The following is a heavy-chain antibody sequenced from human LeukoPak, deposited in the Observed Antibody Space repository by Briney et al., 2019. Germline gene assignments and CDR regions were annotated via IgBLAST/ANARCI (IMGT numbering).Heavy chain of an antibody. CDR2: IIPIFGTA. V-gene: IGHV1-69*13. J-gene: IGHJ5*02. CDR3: ARGGSSDFWSGHNWFDP. CDR1: GGTFSSYA. Sequence: ASVKVSCKASGGTFSSYAISWVRQAPGQGLEWMGGIIPIFGTANYAQKFQGRVTITADESTSTGYMELSSLRSEDTAVYYCARGGSSDFWSGHNWFDPWGQGTLVTVSS. D-gene: IGHD3-3*01.